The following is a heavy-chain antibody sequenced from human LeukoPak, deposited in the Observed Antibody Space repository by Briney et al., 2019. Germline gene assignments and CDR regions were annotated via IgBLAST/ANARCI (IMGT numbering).Heavy chain of an antibody. CDR2: ISGSGGST. D-gene: IGHD3-16*02. J-gene: IGHJ4*02. CDR3: YCVWGSYRYPDPFDY. CDR1: GFTFSSYA. Sequence: GASLRLSCAASGFTFSSYAMSWVRQAPGKGLEWVSAISGSGGSTYYADSVKGRFTISRDNSKNTLYLQMNSLRAEDTAVYYCYCVWGSYRYPDPFDYWGQGTLVTVSS. V-gene: IGHV3-23*01.